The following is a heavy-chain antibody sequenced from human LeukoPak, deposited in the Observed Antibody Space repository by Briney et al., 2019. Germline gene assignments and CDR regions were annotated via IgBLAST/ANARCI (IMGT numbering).Heavy chain of an antibody. J-gene: IGHJ4*02. Sequence: PSETPSLTCTVSGGSISTYYWNWIRQPPGKGLEWIGYMYYSGSPNYNPSLKSRVTISVDTSKNQFSLRLNSVTAADTAVYYCARTVEEQLVLYFDYWGQGTLVTVSS. D-gene: IGHD6-13*01. CDR2: MYYSGSP. CDR3: ARTVEEQLVLYFDY. CDR1: GGSISTYY. V-gene: IGHV4-59*01.